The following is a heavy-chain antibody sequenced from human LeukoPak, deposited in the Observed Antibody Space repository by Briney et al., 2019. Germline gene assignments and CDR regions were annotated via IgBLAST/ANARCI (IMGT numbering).Heavy chain of an antibody. CDR3: AKGYRKGRWLPLDY. CDR2: ISWNSGSI. Sequence: GGSLRLSCAASGFTFDDYAMHWVRQAPGEGLEWVSGISWNSGSIGYADSVKGRFTISRDNAKNSLYLQMNSLRAEDTALYYCAKGYRKGRWLPLDYWGQGTLVTVSS. CDR1: GFTFDDYA. D-gene: IGHD5-24*01. V-gene: IGHV3-9*01. J-gene: IGHJ4*02.